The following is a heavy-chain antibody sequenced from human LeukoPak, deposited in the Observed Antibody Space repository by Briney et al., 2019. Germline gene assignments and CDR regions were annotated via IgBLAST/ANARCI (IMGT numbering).Heavy chain of an antibody. V-gene: IGHV3-64D*06. CDR1: GFTFSRYA. J-gene: IGHJ4*02. CDR3: ASTYSYDSSGYYPFDY. Sequence: GGSLRLSCSAPGFTFSRYAMHWVRQPPGKGLEYVSAITNNGRSTYYADSVKGRFTISRDNSKNTLYLQMSSLRAEDTAVYYCASTYSYDSSGYYPFDYWGQGTLVTVPS. D-gene: IGHD3-22*01. CDR2: ITNNGRST.